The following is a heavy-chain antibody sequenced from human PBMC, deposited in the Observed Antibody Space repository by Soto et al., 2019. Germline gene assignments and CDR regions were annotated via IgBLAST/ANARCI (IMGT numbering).Heavy chain of an antibody. CDR3: AKDLSGIRGVIIGYYYMDV. Sequence: GGSLRLSCAASGFTFSSYAMSWVRQAPGKGLEWVSAISGSGGSTYYADTVKGRFTISRENSKNTLYLQMNSLRAEDTAVYYCAKDLSGIRGVIIGYYYMDVWGKGTTVTVSS. J-gene: IGHJ6*03. CDR2: ISGSGGST. V-gene: IGHV3-23*01. D-gene: IGHD3-10*01. CDR1: GFTFSSYA.